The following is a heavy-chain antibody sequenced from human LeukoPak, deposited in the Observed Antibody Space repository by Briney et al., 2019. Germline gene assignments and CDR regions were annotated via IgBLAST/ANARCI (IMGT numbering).Heavy chain of an antibody. CDR1: GFTFDDYG. CDR2: INWNGGST. J-gene: IGHJ4*02. CDR3: ARSFNYYDSSGYYYGGGDY. Sequence: PGGSLRLSCAASGFTFDDYGMSWVRQAPGKGLEWVSGINWNGGSTGYADSVKGRFTISRDNAKNSLYLQMNSLRAEDTAVYYCARSFNYYDSSGYYYGGGDYWGQGTLVTVSS. D-gene: IGHD3-22*01. V-gene: IGHV3-20*04.